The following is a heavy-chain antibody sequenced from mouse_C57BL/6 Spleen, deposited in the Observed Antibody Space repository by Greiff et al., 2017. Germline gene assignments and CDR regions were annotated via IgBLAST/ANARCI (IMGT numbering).Heavy chain of an antibody. CDR1: GFTFSDYG. Sequence: EVNVVESGGGLVKPGGSLKLSCAASGFTFSDYGMHWVRQAPEKGLEWVAYISSGSSTIYYADTVKGRFTISRDNAKNTLFLQMTSLRSEDTAMYYCARGNWDLYYFDYWGQGTTLTVSS. V-gene: IGHV5-17*01. J-gene: IGHJ2*01. CDR2: ISSGSSTI. D-gene: IGHD4-1*01. CDR3: ARGNWDLYYFDY.